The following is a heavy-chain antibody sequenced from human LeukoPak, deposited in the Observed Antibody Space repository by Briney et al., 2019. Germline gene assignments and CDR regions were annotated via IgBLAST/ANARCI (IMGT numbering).Heavy chain of an antibody. J-gene: IGHJ6*02. CDR2: ISGGGGST. CDR3: AKDLHYDFWSGPSGRYGMDV. V-gene: IGHV3-23*01. Sequence: GGSLRLSCAASGFTFSNCAMSWVRQAPGKGLEWVSAISGGGGSTYYADSVKGRFTISRDNSKNTLYLQMNSLRAEDTAVYYCAKDLHYDFWSGPSGRYGMDVWGQGTTVTVSS. CDR1: GFTFSNCA. D-gene: IGHD3-3*01.